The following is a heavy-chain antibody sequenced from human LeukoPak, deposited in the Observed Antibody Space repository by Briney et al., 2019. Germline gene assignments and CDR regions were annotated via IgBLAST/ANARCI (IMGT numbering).Heavy chain of an antibody. CDR1: GGSFSGYY. CDR2: INHSGST. V-gene: IGHV4-34*01. Sequence: KPSETLSLTCAVYGGSFSGYYWSWIRQPPGKGLEWIGEINHSGSTNYNPSLKSRVTISVDTSKNQFSLKLSSVTAADTAVYYCARDIVGLSPWGQGTLVTVSS. CDR3: ARDIVGLSP. D-gene: IGHD1-26*01. J-gene: IGHJ5*02.